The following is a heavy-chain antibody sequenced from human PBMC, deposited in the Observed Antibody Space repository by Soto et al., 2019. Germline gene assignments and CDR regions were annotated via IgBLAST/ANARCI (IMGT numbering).Heavy chain of an antibody. J-gene: IGHJ4*02. CDR2: IYGSGQT. V-gene: IGHV3-53*01. CDR3: ARIYGSGVVDF. CDR1: GFSVSTNY. Sequence: VQLVESGGGLIQAGGSRRLSCRVSGFSVSTNYMAWVRQVPGKGLEWASVIYGSGQTYYQASVRGRFTISRDNSKNTVYIQMSSLRVEDTGVYSCARIYGSGVVDFWGQGSLITVSS. D-gene: IGHD3-10*01.